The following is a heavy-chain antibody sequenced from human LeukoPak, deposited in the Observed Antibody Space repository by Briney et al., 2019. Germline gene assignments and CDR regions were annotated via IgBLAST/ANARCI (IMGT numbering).Heavy chain of an antibody. D-gene: IGHD6-13*01. CDR1: GFTYISYW. V-gene: IGHV3-7*01. CDR2: IKQDGSEK. CDR3: ARVRGSSWYDAFDI. J-gene: IGHJ3*02. Sequence: GGSLRLSCAASGFTYISYWMSWVRQAPGKGLEWVANIKQDGSEKNYVDSVKGRFTISRDNAKNSLYLQMNSLRAEDTAVYYCARVRGSSWYDAFDIWGQGTMVTVSS.